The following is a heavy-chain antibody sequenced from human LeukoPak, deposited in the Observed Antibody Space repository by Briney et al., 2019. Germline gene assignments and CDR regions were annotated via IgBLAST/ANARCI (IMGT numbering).Heavy chain of an antibody. V-gene: IGHV3-23*01. J-gene: IGHJ1*01. Sequence: GGSLRLSCAASGFTFSSYAMSWVRQAPGKGLEWVSAISGSGGSTYYADSVKGRFTISRDNSKNTLYLQMNSLRAEDTAVYYCAKALETTVTTPYFQHWGQGTLVTVPS. CDR3: AKALETTVTTPYFQH. CDR2: ISGSGGST. CDR1: GFTFSSYA. D-gene: IGHD4-17*01.